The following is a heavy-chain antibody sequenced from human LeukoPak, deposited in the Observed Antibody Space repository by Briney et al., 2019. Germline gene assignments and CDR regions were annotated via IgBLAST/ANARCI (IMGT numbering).Heavy chain of an antibody. CDR1: GFTVSSNY. J-gene: IGHJ4*02. CDR2: IYSGGST. V-gene: IGHV3-53*01. Sequence: GSLRLSCAASGFTVSSNYMSWVRQAPRKGLEWVSVIYSGGSTYYADSVKGRFTISRDNSKNTLYLQMNSLRAEDTAVYYCARGSSWYYFDYWGQGTLVTVPS. CDR3: ARGSSWYYFDY. D-gene: IGHD6-13*01.